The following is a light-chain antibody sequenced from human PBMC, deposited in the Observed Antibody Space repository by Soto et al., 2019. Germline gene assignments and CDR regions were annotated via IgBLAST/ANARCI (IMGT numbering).Light chain of an antibody. Sequence: QSVLTQPASVSGSPGQSITISCTGTSSDVGGYNYVSWYQQHPGRAPKLIIYEVSNRPSGVSNRFSGSKSGNTASLAISGLQAEDEADYYCSAYTTGNTIVVFGGGTKLTVL. CDR3: SAYTTGNTIVV. CDR1: SSDVGGYNY. V-gene: IGLV2-14*01. CDR2: EVS. J-gene: IGLJ2*01.